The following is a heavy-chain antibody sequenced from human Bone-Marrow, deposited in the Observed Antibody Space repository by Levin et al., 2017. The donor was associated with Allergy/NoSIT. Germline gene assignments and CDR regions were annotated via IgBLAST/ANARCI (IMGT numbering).Heavy chain of an antibody. CDR1: GGSISNYY. V-gene: IGHV4-34*01. CDR3: ARVRRSADKRFDY. D-gene: IGHD2-15*01. CDR2: SNQNGNT. Sequence: SETLSLTCAVSGGSISNYYWSWLRQPPGKGLEWIGESNQNGNTNYNPSLKSRFTISVDASKNQFSLRLTSVTAADTAIFYCARVRRSADKRFDYWGQGTLVTVSS. J-gene: IGHJ4*02.